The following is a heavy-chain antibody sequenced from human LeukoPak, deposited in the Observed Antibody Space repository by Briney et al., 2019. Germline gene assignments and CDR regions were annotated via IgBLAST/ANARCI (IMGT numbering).Heavy chain of an antibody. J-gene: IGHJ4*02. V-gene: IGHV3-66*01. Sequence: PGGSLRLSCAPSGFTVSSTYMSWVRQAPGKGLEWVSIISGGGDTFYAGSVKGRFTISRDTSKNTLYLQMNSLRAEDTAVYYCARGVGERYFDYWGQGTLVTVSS. CDR3: ARGVGERYFDY. D-gene: IGHD3-10*01. CDR1: GFTVSSTY. CDR2: ISGGGDT.